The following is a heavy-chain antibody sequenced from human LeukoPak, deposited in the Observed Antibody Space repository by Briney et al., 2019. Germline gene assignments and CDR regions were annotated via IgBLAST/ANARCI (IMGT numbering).Heavy chain of an antibody. J-gene: IGHJ5*02. CDR3: VRVGSAYGDPLEFDL. V-gene: IGHV1-18*01. CDR2: ISGYSGKT. CDR1: GYSFNKFG. D-gene: IGHD2-21*01. Sequence: ASVKVSCKASGYSFNKFGISWVRQAPGQGLEWMGWISGYSGKTDSAQELQDRVTMTTDNSTSTAYLELRSLRSDDTAVYFCVRVGSAYGDPLEFDLWGQGTLVTVSS.